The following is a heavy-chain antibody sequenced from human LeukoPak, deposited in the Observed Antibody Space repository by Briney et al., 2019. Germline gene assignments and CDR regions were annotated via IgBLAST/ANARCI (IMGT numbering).Heavy chain of an antibody. CDR2: FDPEDGET. D-gene: IGHD1-20*01. J-gene: IGHJ4*02. V-gene: IGHV1-24*01. CDR3: SYYSWNDDNFLVFDY. Sequence: ASVKVSCKVSGYTLTELSMHWVRQAPGKGLEWMGGFDPEDGETIYAQKFQGRVTMTEDTSTDTAYMELSRLRSEDTAVYYCSYYSWNDDNFLVFDYWGQGTLVTVSS. CDR1: GYTLTELS.